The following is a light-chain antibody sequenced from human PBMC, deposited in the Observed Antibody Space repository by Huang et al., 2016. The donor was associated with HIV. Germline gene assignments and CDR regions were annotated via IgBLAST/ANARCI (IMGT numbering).Light chain of an antibody. Sequence: DIQMTQSPSSLSASPGVRVTLSCRANQDIGNFLAWYQHKPGGVPRLLIYGASTLQSGVPSRCSGRGSGTDFTLTITSFQPDDVATYDGQRYDSAPRAFGQGTKVEI. CDR3: QRYDSAPRA. V-gene: IGKV1-27*01. J-gene: IGKJ1*01. CDR2: GAS. CDR1: QDIGNF.